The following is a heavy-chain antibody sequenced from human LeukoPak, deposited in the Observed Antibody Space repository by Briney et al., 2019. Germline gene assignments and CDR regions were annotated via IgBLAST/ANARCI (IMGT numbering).Heavy chain of an antibody. J-gene: IGHJ4*02. V-gene: IGHV1-69*06. Sequence: SVKVSCKASGGTFSSYAISWVRKAPGQGLEWMGGIIPIFGTANYAQKFQGRVTITADKSTSTAYMELSSLGSEDTAVYYCARDNSYGLFDYWGQGTLVTVSS. D-gene: IGHD5-18*01. CDR1: GGTFSSYA. CDR3: ARDNSYGLFDY. CDR2: IIPIFGTA.